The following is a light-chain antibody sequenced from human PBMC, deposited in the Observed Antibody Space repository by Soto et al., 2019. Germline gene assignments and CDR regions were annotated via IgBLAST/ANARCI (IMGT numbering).Light chain of an antibody. CDR3: QQGGNWPLT. J-gene: IGKJ5*01. CDR2: DAS. Sequence: TVLTQTTATLPLFPCERATVSCRASQSVSSHLAWYQQKRGQAPRLLIYDASSRASGIPARFSGSGSGTDFTLTISSLEPEDFAVYYCQQGGNWPLTFGQGTRLEIK. CDR1: QSVSSH. V-gene: IGKV3-11*01.